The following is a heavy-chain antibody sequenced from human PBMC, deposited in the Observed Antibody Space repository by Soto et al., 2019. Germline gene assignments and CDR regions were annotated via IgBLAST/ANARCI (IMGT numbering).Heavy chain of an antibody. CDR2: IYTAGGT. V-gene: IGHV3-53*01. J-gene: IGHJ5*02. CDR1: GFSVSNTY. CDR3: ERALPVAKGGFDP. Sequence: GGSLRLSCAASGFSVSNTYMTWVRQPPGKGLECVSVIYTAGGTNYADSVKGRFIISRDNSKNTLYLQMNSLRAEDTDVYYCERALPVAKGGFDPWGQGTLVTVSS. D-gene: IGHD2-2*01.